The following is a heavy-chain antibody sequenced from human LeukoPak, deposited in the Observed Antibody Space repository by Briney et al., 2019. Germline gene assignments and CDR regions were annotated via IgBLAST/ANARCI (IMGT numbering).Heavy chain of an antibody. J-gene: IGHJ4*02. CDR1: GYSFTNYW. V-gene: IGHV5-51*01. Sequence: GESLKISCQCSGYSFTNYWIGSVRQMPGKGLEWMGIIYPGDSDTIYSPSFQGQVTISADKSISTAYLQWSSLKASDTAMYYCARHRGFFPTGELDYWGQGTLVTVSS. CDR3: ARHRGFFPTGELDY. D-gene: IGHD3-3*01. CDR2: IYPGDSDT.